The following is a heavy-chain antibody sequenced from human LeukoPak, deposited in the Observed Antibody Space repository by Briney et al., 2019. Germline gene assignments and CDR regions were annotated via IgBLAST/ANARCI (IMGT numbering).Heavy chain of an antibody. V-gene: IGHV3-23*01. D-gene: IGHD4-17*01. CDR1: GFTFSSYA. Sequence: QPGGSLRLSCAASGFTFSSYAMSWVRQAPGKGLEWVSAISGGGGSTYYADSVKGRFTISRDNSKNTLYLQMNNLRAEDTAVYYCASNYGDYGRINYYYYYYGMDVWGQGTTVTVSS. CDR2: ISGGGGST. J-gene: IGHJ6*02. CDR3: ASNYGDYGRINYYYYYYGMDV.